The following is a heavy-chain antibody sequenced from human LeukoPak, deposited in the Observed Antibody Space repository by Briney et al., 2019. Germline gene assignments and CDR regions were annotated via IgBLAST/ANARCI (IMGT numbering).Heavy chain of an antibody. CDR1: GGSISSSSYY. CDR2: IYYSGST. V-gene: IGHV4-39*01. CDR3: ARSLHSGSYPDAFDI. D-gene: IGHD1-26*01. J-gene: IGHJ3*02. Sequence: SETLSLTCTVSGGSISSSSYYWGWIRQPPGKGLEWIGGIYYSGSTYYNPSLKSRVTISVDTSKNQFSLKLSSVTAADTAVYYCARSLHSGSYPDAFDIWGQGTMVTVSS.